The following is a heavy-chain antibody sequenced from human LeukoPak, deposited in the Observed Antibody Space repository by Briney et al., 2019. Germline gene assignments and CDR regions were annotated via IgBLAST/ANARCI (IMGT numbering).Heavy chain of an antibody. J-gene: IGHJ4*02. D-gene: IGHD1-26*01. CDR3: ARGYSGSYYAYFDY. CDR2: ISYSGST. CDR1: GGSISSYY. Sequence: SETLSLTCTVSGGSISSYYWSWIRQPPGKGLEWIGYISYSGSTNYYPSLKSRVTISVDTSKNQFSLKLSSVTAADTAVYYCARGYSGSYYAYFDYWGQGTLVTVSS. V-gene: IGHV4-59*01.